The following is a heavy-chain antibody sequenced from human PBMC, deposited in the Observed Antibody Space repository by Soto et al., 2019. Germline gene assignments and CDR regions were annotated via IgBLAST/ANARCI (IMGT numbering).Heavy chain of an antibody. CDR3: ARWVEVSLDYFDS. CDR1: GRSISNGYYY. D-gene: IGHD2-15*01. CDR2: IYHSGRT. Sequence: SETLSLTCTVSGRSISNGYYYWSWVRQNPGKGLEWIGHIYHSGRTYYNPSLKSRVSISIDTSKNQFSLHLSSVTAADTAVYYCARWVEVSLDYFDSWGQG. J-gene: IGHJ4*02. V-gene: IGHV4-31*03.